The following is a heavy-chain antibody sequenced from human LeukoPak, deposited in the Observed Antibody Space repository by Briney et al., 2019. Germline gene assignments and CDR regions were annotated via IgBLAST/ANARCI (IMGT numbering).Heavy chain of an antibody. CDR2: VFYSGTT. Sequence: KPSETLSLTCTVSGASISSHYWTWIRQSPGKRLEWIGYVFYSGTTSYSPSLNSRVTISIDTSKNQFSLKLSSVTAADTAVYFCARHVGFFDAFDILGQGTMVTVSS. CDR3: ARHVGFFDAFDI. D-gene: IGHD3-3*01. CDR1: GASISSHY. J-gene: IGHJ3*02. V-gene: IGHV4-59*08.